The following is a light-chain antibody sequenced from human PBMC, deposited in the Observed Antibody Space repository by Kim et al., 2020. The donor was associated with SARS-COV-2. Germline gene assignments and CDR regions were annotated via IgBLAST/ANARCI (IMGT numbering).Light chain of an antibody. CDR3: QQSYIAPYT. Sequence: SASVGDKVTITCRASQNINIYLNWYQQQPGKAPKLLIYATSTLESGVPSRFSGSRSGTTFTLTISSLRPEDFATYYCQQSYIAPYTFGQGTKLEI. CDR2: ATS. CDR1: QNINIY. J-gene: IGKJ2*01. V-gene: IGKV1-39*01.